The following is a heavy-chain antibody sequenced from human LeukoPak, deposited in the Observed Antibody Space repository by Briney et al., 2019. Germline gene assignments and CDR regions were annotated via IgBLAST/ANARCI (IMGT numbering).Heavy chain of an antibody. J-gene: IGHJ4*02. CDR3: VRADGRDGYRGLVDY. CDR1: GGSLRGYI. Sequence: KTSETLSLTCAVYGGSLRGYIWSWLRQPPGKGVEWIGEINHSGSTDYNPSLKSRVTMSVDKSRNQFSLKLNSVTAADAAVYYCVRADGRDGYRGLVDYWGQGTLVTVSA. CDR2: INHSGST. D-gene: IGHD5-24*01. V-gene: IGHV4-34*01.